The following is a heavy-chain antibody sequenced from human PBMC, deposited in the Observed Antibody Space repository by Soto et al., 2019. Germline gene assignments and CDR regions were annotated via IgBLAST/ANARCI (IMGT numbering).Heavy chain of an antibody. V-gene: IGHV3-21*01. CDR3: ARGSEDLTSNFDY. CDR1: GFTFTRYS. J-gene: IGHJ4*02. Sequence: PGGSLRLSCAASGFTFTRYSMNWVRQAPGKGLEWVSSISSTTNYIYYADSMKGRFTVSRDNAKNSAYLEMNSLSAEDTALYYCARGSEDLTSNFDYWGQGTLVTVSS. CDR2: ISSTTNYI.